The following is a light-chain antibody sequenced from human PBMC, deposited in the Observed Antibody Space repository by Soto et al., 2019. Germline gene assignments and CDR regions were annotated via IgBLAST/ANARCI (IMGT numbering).Light chain of an antibody. CDR1: SSDVGFYNF. J-gene: IGLJ2*01. Sequence: QSALTQPPSASGSPGQSLTISCTGTSSDVGFYNFVSWYQQRPGKAPKLVIYEVTKRPSGVPDRFSASTSGNTASLTVSGLQADDEADYYCSSYAGNNNVIFGGGTKLTVL. CDR3: SSYAGNNNVI. CDR2: EVT. V-gene: IGLV2-8*01.